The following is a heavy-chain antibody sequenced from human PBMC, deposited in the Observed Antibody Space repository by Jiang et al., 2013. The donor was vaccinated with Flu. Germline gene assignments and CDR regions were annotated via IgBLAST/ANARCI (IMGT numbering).Heavy chain of an antibody. J-gene: IGHJ5*02. CDR2: DDK. Sequence: DDKRYSPSLKSRLTITKDTSKNQVVLTMTNMDPVDTATYYCAHSDSSPQYNWFDPWGQGTLVTVSS. V-gene: IGHV2-5*01. D-gene: IGHD5-18*01. CDR3: AHSDSSPQYNWFDP.